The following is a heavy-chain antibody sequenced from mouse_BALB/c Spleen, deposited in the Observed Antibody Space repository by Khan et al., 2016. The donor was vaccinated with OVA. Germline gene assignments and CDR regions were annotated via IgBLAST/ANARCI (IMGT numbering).Heavy chain of an antibody. V-gene: IGHV1S137*01. J-gene: IGHJ2*01. CDR1: GYTFTDYA. CDR2: ISTYSGNT. CDR3: ARPAYDGYYDY. D-gene: IGHD2-3*01. Sequence: QVQLQQSGPELVRPGVSVKISCKGTGYTFTDYAMYWVKQSHAKSLEWIGLISTYSGNTNYNQKFWGKATMTVDKSSSTAYMELARLTSEDSAICYCARPAYDGYYDYWGQGTTLTVSS.